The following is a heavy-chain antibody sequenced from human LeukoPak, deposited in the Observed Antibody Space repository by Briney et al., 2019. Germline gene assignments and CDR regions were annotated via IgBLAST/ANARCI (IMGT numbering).Heavy chain of an antibody. CDR1: GFTFSSYS. CDR2: ISSSSTYR. J-gene: IGHJ4*02. CDR3: ARGRYSGSYLLDY. V-gene: IGHV3-21*01. D-gene: IGHD1-26*01. Sequence: GGSLRLSCAASGFTFSSYSMSWVRQAPGKGLEWVSSISSSSTYRYYAASVRGRFTISRDNAKNSLYLQMNSLRAEDTALYYCARGRYSGSYLLDYWGQGTLDTVSS.